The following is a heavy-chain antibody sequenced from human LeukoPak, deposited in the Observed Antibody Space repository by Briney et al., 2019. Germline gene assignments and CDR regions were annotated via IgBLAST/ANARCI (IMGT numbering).Heavy chain of an antibody. CDR3: ARDGTSTDDY. V-gene: IGHV1-18*01. CDR2: ISGNNDNP. Sequence: ASVRVSCKTSGYTFSNFGINWVRQAPGQGLEWMGWISGNNDNPNYGQKFQGRFTVTTDSSTSTAYMELRNLRFDDTAVYYCARDGTSTDDYWGQGTLVTVSS. J-gene: IGHJ4*02. CDR1: GYTFSNFG. D-gene: IGHD2-2*01.